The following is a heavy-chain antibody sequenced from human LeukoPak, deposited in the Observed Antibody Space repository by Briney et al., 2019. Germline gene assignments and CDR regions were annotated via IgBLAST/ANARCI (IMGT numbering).Heavy chain of an antibody. D-gene: IGHD5-18*01. J-gene: IGHJ4*02. CDR3: ARESPGYSYEETPALDY. V-gene: IGHV1-69*13. CDR1: GGTFSSYA. CDR2: IIPIFGTA. Sequence: SVKVSCKASGGTFSSYAISWVRQAPGRGLEWMGGIIPIFGTANYAQKFQGRVTITADESTSTAYMELSSLRSEDTAVYYCARESPGYSYEETPALDYWGQGTLVTVSS.